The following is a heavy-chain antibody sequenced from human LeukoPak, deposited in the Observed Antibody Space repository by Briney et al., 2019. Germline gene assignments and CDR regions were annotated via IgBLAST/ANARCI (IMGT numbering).Heavy chain of an antibody. CDR3: ARVEDGQQLVEFDY. CDR2: IIPILGIA. CDR1: GGTFSSYA. D-gene: IGHD6-13*01. V-gene: IGHV1-69*04. Sequence: ASVKVSCKASGGTFSSYAISWVRQAPGQGLEWMGRIIPILGIANYAQKFQGRVTITADKSTGTAYMELSSLRSEDTAVYYCARVEDGQQLVEFDYWGQGTLVTVSS. J-gene: IGHJ4*02.